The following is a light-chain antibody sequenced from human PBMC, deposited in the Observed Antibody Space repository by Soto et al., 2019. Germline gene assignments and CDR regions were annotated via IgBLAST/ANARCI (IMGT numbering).Light chain of an antibody. Sequence: DIQMTQPPSSLSASLRDRVTITCRASQGISTYLNWYQQKPGKAPKLLIYAASSLQSGVPSRFSGSGSETDFTLTISSLQPEDFATYSCQQSYSTTWTFGQGTKVDIK. V-gene: IGKV1-39*01. J-gene: IGKJ1*01. CDR3: QQSYSTTWT. CDR2: AAS. CDR1: QGISTY.